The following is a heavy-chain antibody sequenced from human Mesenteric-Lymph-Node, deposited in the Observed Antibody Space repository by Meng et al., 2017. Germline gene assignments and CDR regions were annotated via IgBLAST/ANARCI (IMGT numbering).Heavy chain of an antibody. D-gene: IGHD2-15*01. V-gene: IGHV4-59*01. CDR1: GGSISSYY. J-gene: IGHJ5*02. CDR2: IYYSGST. CDR3: ARERGRGIVVVVAATDWFDP. Sequence: GSLRLSCTVSGGSISSYYWSWIRQPPGKGLEWIGYIYYSGSTNYNPSLKSRVTISVDTSKNQFSLKLSSVTAADTAVYYCARERGRGIVVVVAATDWFDPWGQGTLVTVSS.